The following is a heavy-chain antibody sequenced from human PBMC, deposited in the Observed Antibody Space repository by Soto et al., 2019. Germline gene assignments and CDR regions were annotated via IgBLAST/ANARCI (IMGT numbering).Heavy chain of an antibody. V-gene: IGHV4-34*01. CDR2: INHSGST. CDR1: GGSFSGYY. CDR3: ARGWGRIFDF. D-gene: IGHD7-27*01. Sequence: QLQLQQWGAGLLKPSETLSLTCAGYGGSFSGYYRHWIRQPPGKGREWIGEINHSGSTNYNPSLKSRVTVSVDPSKSPFSLTPSSVTAADTGVYYCARGWGRIFDFWGQGTLVSVSS. J-gene: IGHJ4*02.